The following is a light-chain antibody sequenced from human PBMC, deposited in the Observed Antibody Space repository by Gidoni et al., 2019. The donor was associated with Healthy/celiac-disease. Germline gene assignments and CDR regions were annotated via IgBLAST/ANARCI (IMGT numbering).Light chain of an antibody. CDR1: QSVSSY. CDR2: DAS. Sequence: PGERATLSCRASQSVSSYLAWYQQNPGQAPRLLIYDASNRATGIPARFSGSGSGTDFTLTISSLEPEDFAVYYCQQRSNWPPITFGQGTRLEIK. CDR3: QQRSNWPPIT. J-gene: IGKJ5*01. V-gene: IGKV3-11*01.